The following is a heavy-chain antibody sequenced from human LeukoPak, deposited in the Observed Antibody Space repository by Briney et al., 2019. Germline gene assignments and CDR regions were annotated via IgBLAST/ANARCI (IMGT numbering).Heavy chain of an antibody. D-gene: IGHD3-10*01. CDR3: ARERGGSGSGWFDP. CDR2: INPNSGGT. J-gene: IGHJ5*02. Sequence: GASVKVSCKASGYTFTGYYMHWVRQAPGQGLEWMGWINPNSGGTNYAQKFQGRVTMTRDTSISTAYMELSRLRSDDTAVYYCARERGGSGSGWFDPWGQGTLVTVSS. V-gene: IGHV1-2*02. CDR1: GYTFTGYY.